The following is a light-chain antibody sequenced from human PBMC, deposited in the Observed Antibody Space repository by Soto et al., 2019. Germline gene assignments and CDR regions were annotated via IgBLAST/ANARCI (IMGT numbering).Light chain of an antibody. V-gene: IGKV3-20*01. CDR2: GAS. CDR1: QSVSSNY. J-gene: IGKJ1*01. CDR3: QQYGSSGT. Sequence: EIVLTQSPGTLSLSPGERATLSCRASQSVSSNYLAWYQQKPGQAPGLLIYGASNRATGIPGRFSGSGSGTDFTLTISRLEPEDFAVYYCQQYGSSGTFGQGTKVDIK.